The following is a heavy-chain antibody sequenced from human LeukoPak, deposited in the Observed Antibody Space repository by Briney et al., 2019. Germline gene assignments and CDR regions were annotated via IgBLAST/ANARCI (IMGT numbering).Heavy chain of an antibody. Sequence: SETLSLTCTASGGXISSTSYYWGWIRQPPGKGLEWIGSIYYGGSTYYNPSLKSRVTISVDTSKNHFSLKLISVTAADTAVYYCARHYSSRRQGFDYWGQATLVTVSS. CDR2: IYYGGST. V-gene: IGHV4-39*01. CDR3: ARHYSSRRQGFDY. CDR1: GGXISSTSYY. D-gene: IGHD6-19*01. J-gene: IGHJ4*02.